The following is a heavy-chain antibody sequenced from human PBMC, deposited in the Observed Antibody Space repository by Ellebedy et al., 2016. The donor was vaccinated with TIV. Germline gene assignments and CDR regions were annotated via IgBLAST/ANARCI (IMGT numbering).Heavy chain of an antibody. CDR2: ISKDGSNK. D-gene: IGHD3-9*01. J-gene: IGHJ4*02. CDR1: GFTFNTYA. V-gene: IGHV3-30*04. CDR3: GKDRLRYFDSIDS. Sequence: PGGSLRLSCGASGFTFNTYAMYWVRQAPGKGLEWVAVISKDGSNKYYGDSVKGRFTISRDNSKKTLYLQMNSLRAEDTAVYYCGKDRLRYFDSIDSWGQGTLVTVSS.